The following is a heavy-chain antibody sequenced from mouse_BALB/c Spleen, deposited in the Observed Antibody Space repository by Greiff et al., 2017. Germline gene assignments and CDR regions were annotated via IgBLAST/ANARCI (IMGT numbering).Heavy chain of an antibody. CDR2: ISSGSSTI. Sequence: EVQRVESGGGLVQPGGSRKLSCAASGFTFSSFGMHWVRQAPEKGLEWVAYISSGSSTIYYADTVKGRFTISRDNPKNTLFLQMTSLRSEDTAMYYCARIEALSGAMDYWGQGTSVTVSS. J-gene: IGHJ4*01. CDR1: GFTFSSFG. V-gene: IGHV5-17*02. D-gene: IGHD4-1*01. CDR3: ARIEALSGAMDY.